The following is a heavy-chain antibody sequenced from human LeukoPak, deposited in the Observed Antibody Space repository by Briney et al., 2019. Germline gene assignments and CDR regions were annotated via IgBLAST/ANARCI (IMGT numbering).Heavy chain of an antibody. CDR3: ARARRCGLNDDYGGCFDC. D-gene: IGHD4-23*01. CDR2: ISSSSTYI. CDR1: GFTFSSYS. Sequence: GGSLRLSCAASGFTFSSYSMNWARQVSGKGLEWVSYISSSSTYINYADSVKGRFTISRDNAKNSLYLEMNSLRAEDTAVYHCARARRCGLNDDYGGCFDCWGQGTLVTVSS. J-gene: IGHJ4*02. V-gene: IGHV3-21*01.